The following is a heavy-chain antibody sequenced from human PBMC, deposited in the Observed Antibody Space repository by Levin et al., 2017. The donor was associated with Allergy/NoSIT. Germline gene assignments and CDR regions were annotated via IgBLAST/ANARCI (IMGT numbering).Heavy chain of an antibody. CDR1: GYMFTRYY. D-gene: IGHD1-26*01. Sequence: ASVKVSCKSSGYMFTRYYIHWLRQAPEQGLEWMGIINPNGGSTTYAQKFQGRVTVTRDTSTTTVYMELSSLGSDDTAVYFCTRGGARDSGSDYGRSIFDLWGQGTMVTVSS. CDR2: INPNGGST. J-gene: IGHJ3*01. V-gene: IGHV1-46*03. CDR3: TRGGARDSGSDYGRSIFDL.